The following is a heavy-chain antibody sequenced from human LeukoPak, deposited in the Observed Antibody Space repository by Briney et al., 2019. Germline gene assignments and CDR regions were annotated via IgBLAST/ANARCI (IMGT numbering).Heavy chain of an antibody. V-gene: IGHV3-30*04. CDR3: ARGVRIAVAGNIDY. D-gene: IGHD6-19*01. CDR2: ISKDGSDK. Sequence: GGSLRLSCAASGFTFSSYSMRWVRRGPGKGLEWVASISKDGSDKNYAESVKGRFTISRDNSKNTLYLQMNSLRAEDTSVYYCARGVRIAVAGNIDYWGQGTLVTVSS. CDR1: GFTFSSYS. J-gene: IGHJ4*02.